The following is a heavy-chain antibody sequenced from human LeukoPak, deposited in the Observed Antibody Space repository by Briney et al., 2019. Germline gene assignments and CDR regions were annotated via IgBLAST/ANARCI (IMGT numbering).Heavy chain of an antibody. CDR2: MNPNSGNT. Sequence: GASVKVSCKASGYTFTSYDINWVRQATGQGLEWMGWMNPNSGNTGYAQKFQGRVTMTRNTSISTAYMELSSLRSEDTAVYYCARGHYYGSGRRGAFDIWGQGTMVTVSS. J-gene: IGHJ3*02. CDR1: GYTFTSYD. D-gene: IGHD3-10*01. V-gene: IGHV1-8*01. CDR3: ARGHYYGSGRRGAFDI.